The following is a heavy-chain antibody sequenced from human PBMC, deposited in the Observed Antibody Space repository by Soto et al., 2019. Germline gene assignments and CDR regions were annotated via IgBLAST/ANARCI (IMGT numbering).Heavy chain of an antibody. D-gene: IGHD6-25*01. CDR1: GLTIDNAW. J-gene: IGHJ4*02. Sequence: PGGSLRLSCATSGLTIDNAWVSWVRQAPGKGLEWVGRLKSETDGGTAEYATPVKGRFTISRDVSQSTLYLQMNSLSTEDTAVYYRITFGYNNRARFDYWGQGNRVTFSS. CDR2: LKSETDGGTA. V-gene: IGHV3-15*01. CDR3: ITFGYNNRARFDY.